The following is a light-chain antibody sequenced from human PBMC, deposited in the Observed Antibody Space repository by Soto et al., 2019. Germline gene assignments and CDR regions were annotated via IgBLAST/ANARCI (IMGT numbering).Light chain of an antibody. CDR3: QQRSNWPSLT. CDR1: QSVGSY. V-gene: IGKV3-11*01. J-gene: IGKJ4*01. CDR2: DAS. Sequence: EIVLIQSPATLSLSPGERATLSCRASQSVGSYLAWYQHKPGQAPRLLISDASNRATGIPARFSGSGSETDFTLNIRSLEPEDSPVYYCQQRSNWPSLTFGGGTKVDIK.